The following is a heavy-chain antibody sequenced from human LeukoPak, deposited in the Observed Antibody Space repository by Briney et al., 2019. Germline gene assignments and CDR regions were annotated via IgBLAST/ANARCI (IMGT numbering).Heavy chain of an antibody. Sequence: GASVKVSCKASGYTFTNYDINWVRQATGQGLEWMGYMKPNSGNTGYAQKFQGRVTMTRNTSISTAYMELGSLRSEDTAEYYCAREGLDYWGQGTLVTVSS. CDR2: MKPNSGNT. V-gene: IGHV1-8*01. CDR1: GYTFTNYD. CDR3: AREGLDY. J-gene: IGHJ4*02.